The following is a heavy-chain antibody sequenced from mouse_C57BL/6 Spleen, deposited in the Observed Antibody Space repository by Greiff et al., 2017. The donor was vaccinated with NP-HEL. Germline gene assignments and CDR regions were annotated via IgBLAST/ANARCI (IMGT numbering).Heavy chain of an antibody. D-gene: IGHD2-3*01. CDR2: INPCNGGT. V-gene: IGHV1-53*01. J-gene: IGHJ2*01. CDR1: GYTFTSYW. Sequence: VQLQQSGTELVKPGASVKLSCKASGYTFTSYWMHWVKQRPGQGLEWIGNINPCNGGTNYNEKFKSKATLTVDKSSSTAYMQLSSLTSEDSAVYYCARFYVYDGYYVGYFDYWGQGTTLTVSS. CDR3: ARFYVYDGYYVGYFDY.